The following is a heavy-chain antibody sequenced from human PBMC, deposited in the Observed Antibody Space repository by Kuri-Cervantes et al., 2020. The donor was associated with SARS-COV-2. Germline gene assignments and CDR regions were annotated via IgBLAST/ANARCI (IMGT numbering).Heavy chain of an antibody. CDR1: GGTFSTFT. Sequence: SVKVSCKASGGTFSTFTIDWVRQAPGQGLEWMGGIIPILNTTNYAQKFQDRVTITADKSTSTAYLELRSLRSDDTAVYYCARASGYCSISWCSFPFDYWGQGTLVTVSS. D-gene: IGHD2-2*01. V-gene: IGHV1-69*06. CDR2: IIPILNTT. CDR3: ARASGYCSISWCSFPFDY. J-gene: IGHJ4*02.